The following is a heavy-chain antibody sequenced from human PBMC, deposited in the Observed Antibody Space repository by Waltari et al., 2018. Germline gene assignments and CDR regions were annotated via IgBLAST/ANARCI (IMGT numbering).Heavy chain of an antibody. D-gene: IGHD6-6*01. CDR3: ARVTVVARASDVFDV. CDR2: IFVTGNT. V-gene: IGHV3-53*01. CDR1: GFTVRDTY. J-gene: IGHJ3*01. Sequence: EVQVVESGGDLIQPGGSLRLFCAASGFTVRDTYMTWVRQAPGKGLDWVATIFVTGNTHYADSVRGRFTISRDSSRNSVYLQMDNLRAEDTATYYCARVTVVARASDVFDVWGQGTMITVSS.